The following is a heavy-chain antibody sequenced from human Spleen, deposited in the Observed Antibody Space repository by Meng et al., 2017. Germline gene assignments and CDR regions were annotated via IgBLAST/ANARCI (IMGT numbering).Heavy chain of an antibody. D-gene: IGHD3-9*01. V-gene: IGHV5-51*01. CDR2: IYPSDADT. J-gene: IGHJ3*01. Sequence: KVSCKGSGYIFTSSWNGWVRQKPGKGLEWMGSIYPSDADTRYSPSFQGQVTISADKSNTTAYLQWSSLKASDTAIYYCAIRYFDGLISGHNFDVWGQGTRVTVS. CDR1: GYIFTSSW. CDR3: AIRYFDGLISGHNFDV.